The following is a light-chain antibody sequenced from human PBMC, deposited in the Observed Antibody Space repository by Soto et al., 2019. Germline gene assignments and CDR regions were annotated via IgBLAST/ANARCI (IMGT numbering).Light chain of an antibody. Sequence: EIVMTQSPATLSVSPGERATLSCRASQSVNNNLAWYQQKPGQAPRLLIYGASTRATGIPARFSGSGSGTEFTLTISRLQSEDFAVYYCQQFNNWLRTFGQGTKVEVK. CDR3: QQFNNWLRT. CDR1: QSVNNN. CDR2: GAS. V-gene: IGKV3-15*01. J-gene: IGKJ1*01.